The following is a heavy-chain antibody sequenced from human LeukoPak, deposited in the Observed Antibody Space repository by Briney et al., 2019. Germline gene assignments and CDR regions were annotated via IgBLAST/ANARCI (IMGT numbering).Heavy chain of an antibody. CDR3: ARAYSSSSGRDAFDS. CDR1: GFTFNSYN. J-gene: IGHJ3*02. CDR2: ISSSRSTI. V-gene: IGHV3-48*02. D-gene: IGHD6-6*01. Sequence: AGGSLRLSCAASGFTFNSYNMNWVRQALGKGRGWGSYISSSRSTIYYADSVKGGFTISRDSAKTSLFLQMNSLRDEDTAVYYCARAYSSSSGRDAFDSWGLGTLVTVSS.